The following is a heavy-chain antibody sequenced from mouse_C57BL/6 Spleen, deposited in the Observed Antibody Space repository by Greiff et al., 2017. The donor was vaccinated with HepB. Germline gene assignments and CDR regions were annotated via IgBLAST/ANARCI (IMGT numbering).Heavy chain of an antibody. V-gene: IGHV1-15*01. D-gene: IGHD2-2*01. CDR2: IDPETGGT. CDR3: TRYAYAPDY. CDR1: GYTFTDYE. J-gene: IGHJ2*01. Sequence: QVQLQQSGAELVRPGASVTLSCKASGYTFTDYEMHWVKQTPVHGLEWIGAIDPETGGTAYNQKFKGKAILTADKSSSTAYMELRSLTSEDSAVDYCTRYAYAPDYWGQGTPPTVSS.